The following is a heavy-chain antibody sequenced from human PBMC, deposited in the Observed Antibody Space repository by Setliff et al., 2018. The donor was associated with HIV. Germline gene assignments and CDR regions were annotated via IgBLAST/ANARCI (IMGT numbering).Heavy chain of an antibody. D-gene: IGHD6-13*01. J-gene: IGHJ1*01. CDR3: TRSYSSSWWYFQE. CDR1: GFTFGDYA. V-gene: IGHV3-49*04. CDR2: IGSKTYGGTT. Sequence: QTGGSLRLSCTASGFTFGDYAMSWVRQTPGKGLEWVGFIGSKTYGGTTECAASVKGRFTISRDDSKSVAYLQMNSLKTEDTAVYYCTRSYSSSWWYFQEWGQGTLVTVSS.